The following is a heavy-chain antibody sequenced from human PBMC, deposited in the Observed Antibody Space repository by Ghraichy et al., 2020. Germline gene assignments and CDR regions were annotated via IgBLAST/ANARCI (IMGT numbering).Heavy chain of an antibody. CDR1: NGSITNYY. D-gene: IGHD1-1*01. CDR2: VYYTGST. J-gene: IGHJ4*02. CDR3: ARDRETTFDY. Sequence: ESLNISCAVSNGSITNYYWSWIRHFPGRGLEWIGYVYYTGSTNYNPSLRSRVTISLDTAKSQFSLKLRSVTAADTAVYFCARDRETTFDYWGLGSPVTVSS. V-gene: IGHV4-59*01.